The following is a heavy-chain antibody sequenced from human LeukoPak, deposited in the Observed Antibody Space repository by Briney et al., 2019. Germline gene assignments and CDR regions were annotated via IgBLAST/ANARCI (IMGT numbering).Heavy chain of an antibody. V-gene: IGHV3-21*01. D-gene: IGHD4-17*01. CDR2: IGISSNNI. CDR1: GFTVSSNY. CDR3: ARDGVRGFTATTPFDY. Sequence: GGSLRLSCAASGFTVSSNYMSWVRQAPGKGLEWVSSIGISSNNIYYADSVKGRFTISRDNAKNSLSLQMNSLRVEDTAVYYCARDGVRGFTATTPFDYWGPGTLVTVSS. J-gene: IGHJ4*02.